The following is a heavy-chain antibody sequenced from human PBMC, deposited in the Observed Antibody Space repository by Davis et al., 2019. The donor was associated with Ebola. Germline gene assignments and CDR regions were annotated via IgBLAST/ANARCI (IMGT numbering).Heavy chain of an antibody. CDR1: GFTFSSYG. V-gene: IGHV3-30*02. CDR3: AKMVDTAMVRDY. Sequence: GGSLRLPCAASGFTFSSYGMHWVRQAPGKGLEWVAFIRYDGSNKYYADSVKGRFTISRDNSKNTLYLQMNSLRAEDTAVYYCAKMVDTAMVRDYWGQGTLVTVSS. D-gene: IGHD5-18*01. CDR2: IRYDGSNK. J-gene: IGHJ4*02.